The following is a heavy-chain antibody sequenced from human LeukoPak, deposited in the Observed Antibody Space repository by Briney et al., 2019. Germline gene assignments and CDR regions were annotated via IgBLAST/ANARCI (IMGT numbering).Heavy chain of an antibody. CDR3: ARVLGDYYDSSGYPFDY. Sequence: PGGSLRLSCAASGFTFSSYSMNWVRQAPGKGLEWVSYISSSSSTIYYADSVKGRFTISRDNAKNSLYLQMNSLRAEDTAVYYCARVLGDYYDSSGYPFDYWGQGTLVTVSS. V-gene: IGHV3-48*04. J-gene: IGHJ4*02. CDR1: GFTFSSYS. D-gene: IGHD3-22*01. CDR2: ISSSSSTI.